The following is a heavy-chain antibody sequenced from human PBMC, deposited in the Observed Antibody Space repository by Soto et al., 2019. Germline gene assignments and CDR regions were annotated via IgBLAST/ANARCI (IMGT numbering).Heavy chain of an antibody. V-gene: IGHV3-33*06. J-gene: IGHJ4*02. CDR2: IWYSGSSK. CDR3: VKGSRSSRPYYFDY. D-gene: IGHD2-2*01. Sequence: PGGSLRLSCAASGAIFIGYGLHWVRQATGKGLEWFSVIWYSGSSKYYADSVKGRFTISRDNSKNVLSLHMNSLRAEDSAVYYCVKGSRSSRPYYFDYWGQGALVTVSS. CDR1: GAIFIGYG.